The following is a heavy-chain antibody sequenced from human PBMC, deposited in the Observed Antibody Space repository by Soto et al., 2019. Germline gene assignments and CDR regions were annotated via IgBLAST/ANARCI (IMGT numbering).Heavy chain of an antibody. D-gene: IGHD4-4*01. CDR2: ISGTGGIT. Sequence: EVQLLESGGGLVQPGGSLRLSCAASGFTFSSYAMNWVRQAPGKGLEWVSVISGTGGITYHADSVKGRFTISRDNSKNTLYLQTDSLRAQDTAVYFCAKEDTVISHYYYYYGMDVWCQRTTVTVSS. V-gene: IGHV3-23*01. CDR3: AKEDTVISHYYYYYGMDV. J-gene: IGHJ6*02. CDR1: GFTFSSYA.